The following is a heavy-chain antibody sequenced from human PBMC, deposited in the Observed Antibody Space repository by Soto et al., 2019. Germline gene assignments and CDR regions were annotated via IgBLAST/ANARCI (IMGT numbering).Heavy chain of an antibody. CDR2: ISAYNGNT. Sequence: GASVKVSCKASGYTFTSYGISWVRQAPGQGLERMGWISAYNGNTNYAQKLQGRVTMTTDTSTSTAYMELRSLRADDTAVYYCARDGKAYCGGDCPTTFDYWGQGTLVTAPQ. V-gene: IGHV1-18*01. CDR3: ARDGKAYCGGDCPTTFDY. CDR1: GYTFTSYG. J-gene: IGHJ4*02. D-gene: IGHD2-21*02.